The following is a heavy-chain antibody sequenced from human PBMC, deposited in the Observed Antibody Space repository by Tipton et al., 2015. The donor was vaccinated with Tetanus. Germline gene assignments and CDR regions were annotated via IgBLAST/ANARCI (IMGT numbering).Heavy chain of an antibody. CDR2: IYSSGST. CDR1: GGSISGGRYY. J-gene: IGHJ4*02. V-gene: IGHV4-31*03. CDR3: ARDQARGARGWNYFDY. D-gene: IGHD1-26*01. Sequence: TLSLTCTVSGGSISGGRYYWSWIRQHPGKGLEWIGDIYSSGSTYSDPSLKGRVTISVDTSKNQFSLRLNSVTAADTAVYYCARDQARGARGWNYFDYWGLGTPVTVSS.